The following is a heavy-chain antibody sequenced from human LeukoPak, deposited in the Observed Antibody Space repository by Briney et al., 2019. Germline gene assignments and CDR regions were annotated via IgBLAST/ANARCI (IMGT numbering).Heavy chain of an antibody. V-gene: IGHV4-39*01. D-gene: IGHD5-24*01. Sequence: SETLSLTCTVSGGSIRSSSYYWGWIRQPPGKGLEWIGSNYSGSTYYNPSLKSRVTISVDTSKNQFSLKLSSVTAADTAVYYCARQILFHSERWLEFFDYWGQGTLVTVSS. J-gene: IGHJ4*02. CDR2: NYSGST. CDR1: GGSIRSSSYY. CDR3: ARQILFHSERWLEFFDY.